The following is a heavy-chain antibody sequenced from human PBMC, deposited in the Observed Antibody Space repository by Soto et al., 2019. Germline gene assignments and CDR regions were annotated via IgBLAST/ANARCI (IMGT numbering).Heavy chain of an antibody. Sequence: GWSLRLSCALSVFSFVSYWMRWVRQAPGKGLEWLASIKDDGSERYYLDSVKGRFTISRDNAKDSLSLQMNSLRGEDTAFYYCARDVGPVTIFGEALSGYFDFWGQGTLVTVSS. J-gene: IGHJ4*02. CDR1: VFSFVSYW. CDR2: IKDDGSER. D-gene: IGHD3-3*01. V-gene: IGHV3-7*03. CDR3: ARDVGPVTIFGEALSGYFDF.